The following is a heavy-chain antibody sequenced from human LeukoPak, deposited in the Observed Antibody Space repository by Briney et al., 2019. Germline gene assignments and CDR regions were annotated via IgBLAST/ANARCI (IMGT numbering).Heavy chain of an antibody. CDR3: ARQAYFDWSLPYYFDY. CDR1: GGSISSNSYY. V-gene: IGHV4-39*01. D-gene: IGHD3-9*01. CDR2: IYYSGST. J-gene: IGHJ4*02. Sequence: PSETLSLTCTVSGGSISSNSYYWGWIRQPPGKGLEWIGSIYYSGSTYYNPSLKSRVTISVDTSKNQFSLKLSSVTAADTAVYYCARQAYFDWSLPYYFDYWGQGTLVTVSS.